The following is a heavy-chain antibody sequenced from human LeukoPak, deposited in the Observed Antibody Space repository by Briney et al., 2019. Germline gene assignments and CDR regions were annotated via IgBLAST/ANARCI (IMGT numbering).Heavy chain of an antibody. Sequence: PSETLSLTCAVSGYSISSGYYWGWIRQPPGKGLEWIGSIYHSGSTYYNPSLKSRVTISVDTSKNQCSLKLSSVTAADTAVYYCASHAAGKYFDYWGQGTLVTVSS. V-gene: IGHV4-38-2*01. D-gene: IGHD4-23*01. J-gene: IGHJ4*02. CDR3: ASHAAGKYFDY. CDR1: GYSISSGYY. CDR2: IYHSGST.